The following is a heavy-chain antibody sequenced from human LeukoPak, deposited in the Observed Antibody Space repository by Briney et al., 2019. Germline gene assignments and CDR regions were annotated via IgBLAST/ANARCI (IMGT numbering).Heavy chain of an antibody. V-gene: IGHV1-2*02. CDR3: ASATTYCGADCYPLDAFDI. J-gene: IGHJ3*02. Sequence: GASVTVSCKASGYTFTGYYMHWVRQAPGQGLEWMGWINPNSGGTNYAQKFLGRIIMTRDTSISKAYMELSRLRSDDTAVYYCASATTYCGADCYPLDAFDIWGQGTMVTVSS. CDR2: INPNSGGT. CDR1: GYTFTGYY. D-gene: IGHD2-21*02.